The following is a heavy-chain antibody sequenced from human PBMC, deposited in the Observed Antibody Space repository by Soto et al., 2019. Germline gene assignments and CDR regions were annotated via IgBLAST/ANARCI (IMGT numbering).Heavy chain of an antibody. CDR2: IKQDGSEK. J-gene: IGHJ6*03. CDR1: GFTFSSYW. Sequence: EVQLVESGGGLVQPGGSLRLSCAASGFTFSSYWMSWVRQAPGKGLEWVANIKQDGSEKYYVDSVKGRFTISRDNAKNSLYLQMNSLRAEDTAVYYCAREAIAAAGTVDYYYYMDVWGKGTTVTVSS. D-gene: IGHD6-13*01. CDR3: AREAIAAAGTVDYYYYMDV. V-gene: IGHV3-7*01.